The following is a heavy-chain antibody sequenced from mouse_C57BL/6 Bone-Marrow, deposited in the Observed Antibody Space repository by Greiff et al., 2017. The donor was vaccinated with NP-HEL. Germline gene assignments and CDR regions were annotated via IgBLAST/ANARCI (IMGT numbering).Heavy chain of an antibody. CDR2: INPNNGGT. D-gene: IGHD2-4*01. Sequence: VQLQQSGPELVKPGASVKIPCKASGYTFTDYNMDWVKQSHGKSLEWIGDINPNNGGTIYNQKFKGKATLTVDKSSSTAYMELRSLTSEDTAVYYCARVRRSYDYGYAMDYWGQGTSVTVSS. V-gene: IGHV1-18*01. CDR3: ARVRRSYDYGYAMDY. CDR1: GYTFTDYN. J-gene: IGHJ4*01.